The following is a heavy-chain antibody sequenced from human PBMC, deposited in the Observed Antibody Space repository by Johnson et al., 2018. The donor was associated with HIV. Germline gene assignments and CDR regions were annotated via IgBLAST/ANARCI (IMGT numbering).Heavy chain of an antibody. J-gene: IGHJ3*02. CDR1: GFTFSSYA. CDR2: ISYDGSNK. V-gene: IGHV3-30*04. Sequence: QVQLVESGGGVVQPGRSLRLSFAASGFTFSSYAMHWVRQAPGKGLDWVAVISYDGSNKYSADSVKGRFTISRDNSKNTLDLQMNSLRAEDTAVYYCAREVGAFDIGGQGTMVTVSS. D-gene: IGHD1-26*01. CDR3: AREVGAFDI.